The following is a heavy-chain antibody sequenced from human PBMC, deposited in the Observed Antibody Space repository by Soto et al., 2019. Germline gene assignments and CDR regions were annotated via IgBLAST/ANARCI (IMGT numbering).Heavy chain of an antibody. CDR2: VYDTGDT. CDR3: VRQGIGYLHGLVDV. Sequence: QVQLQQSGPGLVKPSETLSLTCTVSSGPSSSHNWGWIRQPPGRGLEWIGYVYDTGDTSYNPSLRSRVTISADTTTNHISLTLTSVTAAYTAVYYCVRQGIGYLHGLVDVWGQGTTVSVSS. J-gene: IGHJ6*02. CDR1: SGPSSSHN. V-gene: IGHV4-59*08. D-gene: IGHD1-1*01.